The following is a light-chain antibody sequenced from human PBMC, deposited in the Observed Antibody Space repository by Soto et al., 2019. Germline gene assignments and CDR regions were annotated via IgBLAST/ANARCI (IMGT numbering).Light chain of an antibody. CDR2: GAS. Sequence: DIQMTQSPPTLSASVGDRVTITCRASQSIRHYLAWYQQMPGKAPKLLIYGASTLQSGVPSRFSGSGSGTEFTLTICSMQPDDFGTYFCQHHNSYSQTFGLGTKVDIK. J-gene: IGKJ1*01. CDR1: QSIRHY. CDR3: QHHNSYSQT. V-gene: IGKV1-5*01.